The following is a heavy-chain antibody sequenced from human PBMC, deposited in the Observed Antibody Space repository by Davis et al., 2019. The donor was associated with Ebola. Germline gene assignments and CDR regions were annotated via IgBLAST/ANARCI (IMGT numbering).Heavy chain of an antibody. V-gene: IGHV3-73*01. CDR3: AKDLGDCGGDCFYYYYYGMDV. J-gene: IGHJ6*02. D-gene: IGHD2-21*02. Sequence: GESLKISCAASGFTFSGSAMHWVRQASGKGLEWVGRIRSKANSYATAYAASVKGRFTISRDDSKNTAYLQMNSLRAEDTAVYYCAKDLGDCGGDCFYYYYYGMDVWGQGTTVTVSS. CDR1: GFTFSGSA. CDR2: IRSKANSYAT.